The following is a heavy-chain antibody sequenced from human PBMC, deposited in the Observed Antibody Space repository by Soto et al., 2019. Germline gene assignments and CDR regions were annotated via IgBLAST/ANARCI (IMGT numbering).Heavy chain of an antibody. J-gene: IGHJ4*01. V-gene: IGHV4-59*01. CDR3: ARASGYSYGYDDFFDN. D-gene: IGHD5-18*01. Sequence: QVQLQESGPGLVKPSETLSLTCTVSDGSINGYYWTWLRQSPTNGLEWIGYFHFSGSTKYNPSLESRLTISADTSKNQISLTLSSVTAADTAVYYCARASGYSYGYDDFFDNWGQGTLANVSS. CDR1: DGSINGYY. CDR2: FHFSGST.